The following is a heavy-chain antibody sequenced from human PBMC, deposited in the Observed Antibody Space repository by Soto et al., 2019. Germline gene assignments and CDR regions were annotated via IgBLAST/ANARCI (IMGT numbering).Heavy chain of an antibody. D-gene: IGHD3-22*01. CDR3: ARGGYYDSSGSRNYHYYGMNV. J-gene: IGHJ6*02. Sequence: QAQLVQSGPEVKKPGASVKVSCKASGYRFTSYGISWVRQAPGQGLEWLGWFSAYDDNTKYAQTLQGRVSMSTDTSTNTAYMELRSLRSDDTAMYYCARGGYYDSSGSRNYHYYGMNVWGQGTTVTVSS. CDR2: FSAYDDNT. V-gene: IGHV1-18*01. CDR1: GYRFTSYG.